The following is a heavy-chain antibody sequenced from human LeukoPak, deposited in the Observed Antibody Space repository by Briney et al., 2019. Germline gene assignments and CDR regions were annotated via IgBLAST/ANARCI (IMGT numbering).Heavy chain of an antibody. Sequence: TLSLTCTFSGGSSSCGDYYWRWIRQPPGECLEWIGYIYYSGSSYYNPSLKSRVTISVDTSKDQSSLKLSSVTAADTGVYYCARGYSSGWFADFDYWGQGTLVTVSS. V-gene: IGHV4-30-4*08. CDR3: ARGYSSGWFADFDY. J-gene: IGHJ4*02. D-gene: IGHD6-19*01. CDR2: IYYSGSS. CDR1: GGSSSCGDYY.